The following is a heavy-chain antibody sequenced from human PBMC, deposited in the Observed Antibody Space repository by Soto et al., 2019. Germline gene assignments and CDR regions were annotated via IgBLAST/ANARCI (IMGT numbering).Heavy chain of an antibody. Sequence: XETLSGPTSVYWESFWGYDWSGIRQPPGKGLEWIGEINHSGSTNYNPSLKSRVTISVDTSKNQFSLKLSSVTAADTAVYYCARGGGAGTTEQIVDDWGQGTLVTVSS. V-gene: IGHV4-34*01. J-gene: IGHJ4*02. CDR1: WESFWGYD. CDR3: ARGGGAGTTEQIVDD. CDR2: INHSGST. D-gene: IGHD1-7*01.